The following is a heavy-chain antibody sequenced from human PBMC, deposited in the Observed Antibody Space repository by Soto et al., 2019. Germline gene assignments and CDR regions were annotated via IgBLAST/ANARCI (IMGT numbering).Heavy chain of an antibody. Sequence: ASVKVSCKASGYTFTGYYMHWVRQAPGQGLEWMGWINPNSGGTNYAQKFQGWVTMTRDTSISTAYMELSRLRSDDTAVYYCPREMPTYYDSWSGYPKDYYYSGMDVWGQGATVTVSS. CDR3: PREMPTYYDSWSGYPKDYYYSGMDV. CDR2: INPNSGGT. D-gene: IGHD3-3*01. J-gene: IGHJ6*02. V-gene: IGHV1-2*04. CDR1: GYTFTGYY.